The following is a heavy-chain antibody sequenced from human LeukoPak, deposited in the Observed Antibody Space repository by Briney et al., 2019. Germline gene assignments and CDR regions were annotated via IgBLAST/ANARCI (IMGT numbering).Heavy chain of an antibody. D-gene: IGHD6-13*01. CDR3: AKDQAAETMVFDP. CDR2: ISYDGSNK. J-gene: IGHJ5*02. V-gene: IGHV3-30*18. CDR1: GFTFSSYG. Sequence: PGGSLRLSCAASGFTFSSYGMHWVRQAPGKGLEWVAVISYDGSNKYYADSVKGRFTISRDNSKNTLYLQMNSLRAEDTAVYYCAKDQAAETMVFDPWGQGTLVTVSS.